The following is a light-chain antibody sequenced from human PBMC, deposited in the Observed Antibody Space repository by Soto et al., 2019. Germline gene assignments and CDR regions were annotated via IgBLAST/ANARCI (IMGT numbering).Light chain of an antibody. CDR1: QDINNY. V-gene: IGKV1-33*01. CDR3: QQYDNLPRT. Sequence: DIQMTQSPSSLSVSVGDRVTITCQASQDINNYLNWYQQKSGKAPKLLIYDASDLETGVPSRFSGSGSRTDFTFTISSLQPEDIATYYCQQYDNLPRTVGGGTKVDIK. CDR2: DAS. J-gene: IGKJ4*01.